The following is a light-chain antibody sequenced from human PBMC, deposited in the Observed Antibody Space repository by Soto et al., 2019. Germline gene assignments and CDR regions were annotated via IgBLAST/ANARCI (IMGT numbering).Light chain of an antibody. Sequence: EIVLTQSLGTLSLSLGERGTLSCRASQRFGSSNLAWYQQKPGQAPRLLIYSTSSRATGIPDRFSGSGSGTEFTLTISRLEPEDFAVYYCQQYGNSPWTFGQGTKVEIK. CDR3: QQYGNSPWT. CDR2: STS. V-gene: IGKV3-20*01. J-gene: IGKJ1*01. CDR1: QRFGSSN.